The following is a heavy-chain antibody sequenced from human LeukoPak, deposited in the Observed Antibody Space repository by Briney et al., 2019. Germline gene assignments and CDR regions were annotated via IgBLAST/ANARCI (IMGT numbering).Heavy chain of an antibody. J-gene: IGHJ4*02. CDR2: ISYDGSNK. D-gene: IGHD1-26*01. Sequence: GGSLRLSCAASGFTFRSYGMHWVRQAPGKGLEWVAVISYDGSNKYYADSVKGRFTISRDNSKNTLYLQMNSLRAEDTAVYYCAKERIVGAKVSGYWGQGTLVTVSS. CDR1: GFTFRSYG. CDR3: AKERIVGAKVSGY. V-gene: IGHV3-30*18.